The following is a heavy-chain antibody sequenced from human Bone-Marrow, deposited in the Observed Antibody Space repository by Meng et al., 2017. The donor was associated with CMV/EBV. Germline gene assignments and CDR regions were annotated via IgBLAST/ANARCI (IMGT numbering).Heavy chain of an antibody. CDR1: GFSLSTSGVG. J-gene: IGHJ4*02. CDR2: IYWDDDK. D-gene: IGHD6-6*01. CDR3: AHSPFSIAARPGYYFDY. V-gene: IGHV2-5*02. Sequence: QITVKDFGPTLVKPTQTLTLTCSFSGFSLSTSGVGVGWIRQPPGKALAWLALIYWDDDKRYSPSLKSRLTITKDTSKNQVVLTMTNMDPVDTATYYCAHSPFSIAARPGYYFDYWGQGTLVTVSS.